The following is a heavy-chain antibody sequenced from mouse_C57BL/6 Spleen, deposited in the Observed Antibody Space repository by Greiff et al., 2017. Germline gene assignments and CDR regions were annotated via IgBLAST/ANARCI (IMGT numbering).Heavy chain of an antibody. CDR3: ARYSSGYGDAWFAY. CDR1: GYTFTSYW. V-gene: IGHV1-53*01. CDR2: INPSNGGT. J-gene: IGHJ3*01. Sequence: QVQLKQPGAELVKPGASVKLSCKASGYTFTSYWMHWVKQRPGQGLEWIGNINPSNGGTNYNEKFKSKATLTVDKSSSTAYRQLSSLTSEDSAVYYCARYSSGYGDAWFAYWGQGTLVTVSA. D-gene: IGHD3-2*02.